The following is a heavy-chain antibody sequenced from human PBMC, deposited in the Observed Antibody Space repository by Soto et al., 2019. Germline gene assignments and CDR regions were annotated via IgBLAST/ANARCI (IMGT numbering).Heavy chain of an antibody. J-gene: IGHJ6*02. CDR2: IYPGDSNT. CDR1: GYSFTSYW. D-gene: IGHD6-13*01. Sequence: GESLKISCKGSGYSFTSYWINWVRQMPGKGLEWMGIIYPGDSNTRYSPSFQGQVTISADKSIDTAYLQWRSLKASDTAVYYCASHHGSPGSYFGLDVWGQGTTVTVYS. CDR3: ASHHGSPGSYFGLDV. V-gene: IGHV5-51*01.